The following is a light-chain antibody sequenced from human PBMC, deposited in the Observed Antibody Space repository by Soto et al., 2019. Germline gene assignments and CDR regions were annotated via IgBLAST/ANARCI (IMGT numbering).Light chain of an antibody. CDR3: QQYDSFSVWT. CDR1: QGISGW. J-gene: IGKJ1*01. Sequence: DIQMTQSPSTLSASVGDRVTITCRASQGISGWLAWYQQKAGKAPRLLIFDASSLMSGVPSRFSGSGYWTEFTLTINRLQPDESATYYCQQYDSFSVWTFGQGTKVEIK. V-gene: IGKV1-5*01. CDR2: DAS.